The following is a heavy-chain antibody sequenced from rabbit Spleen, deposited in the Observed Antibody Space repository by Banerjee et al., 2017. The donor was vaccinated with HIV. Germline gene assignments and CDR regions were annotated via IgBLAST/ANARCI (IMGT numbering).Heavy chain of an antibody. J-gene: IGHJ6*01. Sequence: QEQLEESGGGLVKPGGTLTLTCKASGIDFSTYSYMCWVRQAPGKGLEWIACIYAGISDSTYYASWAKGRFTISETSSTTVTLQMTSLTAADTATYFCARDPVIAGSFSSYGMDLWGPGT. D-gene: IGHD4-2*01. CDR3: ARDPVIAGSFSSYGMDL. CDR1: GIDFSTYSY. V-gene: IGHV1S45*01. CDR2: IYAGISDST.